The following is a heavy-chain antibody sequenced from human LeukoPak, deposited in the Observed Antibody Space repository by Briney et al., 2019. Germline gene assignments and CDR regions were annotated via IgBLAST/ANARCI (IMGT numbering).Heavy chain of an antibody. J-gene: IGHJ6*02. V-gene: IGHV3-7*05. D-gene: IGHD7-27*01. Sequence: PAGSLRLSCAASGFTFSSYWMNRVRQAPGKGLEWVATIKQDGSEKYYVDSVKGRFTISRDNAENSLYLQLNSLRAEDTAVYFCARISWALYGMDVWGQGTTVTVSS. CDR2: IKQDGSEK. CDR1: GFTFSSYW. CDR3: ARISWALYGMDV.